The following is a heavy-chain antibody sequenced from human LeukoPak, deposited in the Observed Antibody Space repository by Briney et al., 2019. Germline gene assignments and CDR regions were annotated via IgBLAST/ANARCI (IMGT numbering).Heavy chain of an antibody. CDR1: GFTFSSYA. CDR3: ATGLCIMITFGGVIVSDY. D-gene: IGHD3-16*02. Sequence: PGGSLRLSCAASGFTFSSYAMSWVRQAPGKGLEWVSAISGSGGSTYYADSVKGRFTISRDNSKNTQYLQMNSLRAEDTAVYYCATGLCIMITFGGVIVSDYWGQGTLVTVSS. V-gene: IGHV3-23*01. J-gene: IGHJ4*02. CDR2: ISGSGGST.